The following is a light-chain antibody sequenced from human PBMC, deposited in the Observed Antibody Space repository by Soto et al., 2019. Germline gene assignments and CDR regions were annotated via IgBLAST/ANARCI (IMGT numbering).Light chain of an antibody. V-gene: IGKV1-27*01. CDR2: SAS. Sequence: DIPVTQSPSSLSASAGDRVTITCRASQDISDYLAWYQQKPGKVPKLLIHSASTLQSGVPSRFSGSGSGTDFTLTISSLQPEDVATYYCQKYNSAPWTFGQGTKVEIK. CDR3: QKYNSAPWT. J-gene: IGKJ1*01. CDR1: QDISDY.